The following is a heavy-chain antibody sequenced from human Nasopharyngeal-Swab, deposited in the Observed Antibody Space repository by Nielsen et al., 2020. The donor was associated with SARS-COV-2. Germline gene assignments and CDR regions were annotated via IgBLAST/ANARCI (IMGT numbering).Heavy chain of an antibody. Sequence: SCTVSGGSISSGGYSWSWIRQPPGKGLEWIGNIYHSGSTYYNTSLKSRVTISVDRSKNQFSLKLSSVTAADTAVYYCARVSTGPGIVGVVISYWYFDLWGRGTLVTVSS. D-gene: IGHD3-3*01. CDR1: GGSISSGGYS. J-gene: IGHJ2*01. V-gene: IGHV4-30-2*01. CDR3: ARVSTGPGIVGVVISYWYFDL. CDR2: IYHSGST.